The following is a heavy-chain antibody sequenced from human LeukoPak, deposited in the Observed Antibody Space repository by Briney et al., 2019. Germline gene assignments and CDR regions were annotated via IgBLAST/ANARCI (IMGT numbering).Heavy chain of an antibody. CDR3: ARGSSPNYPLDN. J-gene: IGHJ4*02. D-gene: IGHD2-2*01. CDR1: GGSISSSNYY. CDR2: IYYSGST. Sequence: PSESLSLTCTVSGGSISSSNYYWGWIRQPPGKGLEWIGSIYYSGSTYNNPSLKSRVTMSLDTSKNQFSLRLSSVTAADTAVYYSARGSSPNYPLDNWGQGTLVTVSS. V-gene: IGHV4-39*01.